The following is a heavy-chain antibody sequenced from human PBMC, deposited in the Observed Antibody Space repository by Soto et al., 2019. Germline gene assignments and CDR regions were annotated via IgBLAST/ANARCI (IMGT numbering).Heavy chain of an antibody. CDR1: GYTFTGYY. CDR3: ARELAVVVPAAMQDYYYYYGMDV. Sequence: ASVKVSCKASGYTFTGYYMHWVRQAPGQGLEWMGWINPNSGGTNYAQKFQGWVTMTRDTSISTAYMELSRLRSDDTAVYYCARELAVVVPAAMQDYYYYYGMDVWGQGTTVTVS. CDR2: INPNSGGT. J-gene: IGHJ6*02. D-gene: IGHD2-2*01. V-gene: IGHV1-2*04.